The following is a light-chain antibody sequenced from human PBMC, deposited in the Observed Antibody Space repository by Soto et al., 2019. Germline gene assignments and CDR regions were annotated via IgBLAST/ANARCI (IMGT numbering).Light chain of an antibody. Sequence: TISCTGTSSVVGGYNYVSWYQQHPGKAPKLMIYDVSNRPSGVSNRFSGSKSGNTASLTISGLQAEDEADYYCSSYTSSSSYVFGTGTKVTV. V-gene: IGLV2-14*04. CDR1: SSVVGGYNY. J-gene: IGLJ1*01. CDR3: SSYTSSSSYV. CDR2: DVS.